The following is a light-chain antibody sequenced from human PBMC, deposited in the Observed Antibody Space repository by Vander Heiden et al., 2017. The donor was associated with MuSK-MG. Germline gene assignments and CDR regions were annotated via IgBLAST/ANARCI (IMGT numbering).Light chain of an antibody. J-gene: IGLJ2*01. CDR1: RRDVGSYNR. V-gene: IGLV2-23*02. Sequence: LPQPASVSGSPGQSITIPCTGTRRDVGSYNRVSWYQHHPGKAPRLMIYGVSERPSGVSNRFSGSKSGNTASLTISGLQVEDEADYYCFSYAGSSTFVFGGGTKLTVL. CDR2: GVS. CDR3: FSYAGSSTFV.